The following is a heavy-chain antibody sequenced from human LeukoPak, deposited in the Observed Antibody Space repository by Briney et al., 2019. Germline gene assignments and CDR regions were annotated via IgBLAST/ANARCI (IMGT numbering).Heavy chain of an antibody. V-gene: IGHV1-2*02. CDR2: INPNSGGT. D-gene: IGHD1-26*01. Sequence: ASVKVSCKASEYTFTGYYMHWVRQAPGQGLEWMGWINPNSGGTNYAQKFQGRVTMTRDTSISTAYMELSRLRSDDTAVYYCARVRVGATSPNFDYWGQGTLVTVSS. CDR1: EYTFTGYY. J-gene: IGHJ4*02. CDR3: ARVRVGATSPNFDY.